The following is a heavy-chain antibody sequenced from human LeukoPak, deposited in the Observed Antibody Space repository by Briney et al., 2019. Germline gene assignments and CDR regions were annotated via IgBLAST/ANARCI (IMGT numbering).Heavy chain of an antibody. CDR2: IWYDGGIK. V-gene: IGHV3-33*01. J-gene: IGHJ3*02. D-gene: IGHD3-16*01. Sequence: GGSLRLSCAASGFTFSTYGMHWDRQAPGKGLEWVAVIWYDGGIKYYADYVKGRFTISRDNSKNTLYLQMNSLRAEDTAVYYCARAVGPFDIWGQGTIVIVSS. CDR3: ARAVGPFDI. CDR1: GFTFSTYG.